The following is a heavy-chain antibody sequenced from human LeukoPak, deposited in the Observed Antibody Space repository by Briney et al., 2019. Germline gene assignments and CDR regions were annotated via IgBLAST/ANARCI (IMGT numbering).Heavy chain of an antibody. CDR3: AREVSMVRGVIIVNWFDP. Sequence: ASVKVSCKASGYTFTSYYMHWVRQAPGQGLEWMGIINPSGGSTSYAQKFQGRVTMTRDTSTSTVYMEPSSLRSEDTAVYYCAREVSMVRGVIIVNWFDPWGQGTLVTVSS. V-gene: IGHV1-46*03. J-gene: IGHJ5*02. CDR2: INPSGGST. D-gene: IGHD3-10*01. CDR1: GYTFTSYY.